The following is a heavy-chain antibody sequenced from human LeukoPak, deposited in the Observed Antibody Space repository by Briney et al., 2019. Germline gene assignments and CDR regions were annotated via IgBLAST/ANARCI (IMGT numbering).Heavy chain of an antibody. V-gene: IGHV3-23*01. Sequence: GGSLRLSCAASGFTFSSYAMTWVRQAPGKGLEGGSGISGSGGSTFYADSVKGRFTISRDNPKNSLYLQMNSLRAEDTAVYYCARDLSLYCSGGSCYSLTYWGPGTLVTVSS. CDR2: ISGSGGST. D-gene: IGHD2-15*01. J-gene: IGHJ4*02. CDR3: ARDLSLYCSGGSCYSLTY. CDR1: GFTFSSYA.